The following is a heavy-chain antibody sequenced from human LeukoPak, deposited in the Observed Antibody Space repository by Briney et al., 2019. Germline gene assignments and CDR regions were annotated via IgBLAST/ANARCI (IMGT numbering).Heavy chain of an antibody. CDR3: AREGQNYYDSSGYYYDGWFDP. Sequence: ASVKASCKASGYTFTGYYMHWVRQAPGQGLEWMGWINPNSGGTNYAQKFQGRVTMTRDTSISTAYMELSRLRSDDTAVYYCAREGQNYYDSSGYYYDGWFDPWGQGTLVTVSS. V-gene: IGHV1-2*02. CDR1: GYTFTGYY. CDR2: INPNSGGT. J-gene: IGHJ5*02. D-gene: IGHD3-22*01.